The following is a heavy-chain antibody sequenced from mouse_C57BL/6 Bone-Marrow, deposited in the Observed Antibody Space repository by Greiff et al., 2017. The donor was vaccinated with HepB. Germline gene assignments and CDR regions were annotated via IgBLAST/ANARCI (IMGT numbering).Heavy chain of an antibody. CDR1: GYAFSSSW. Sequence: QVQLQQSGPELVKPGASVKISCKASGYAFSSSWITWVKQRPGQGLEWIGDIYPGSGSTNYNEKFKSKATLTGDTSSNTAYMQLSSLTSEDSAVYYCARRITTVVATRDYAMDYWGQGTSVTVSS. J-gene: IGHJ4*01. D-gene: IGHD1-1*01. V-gene: IGHV1-55*01. CDR3: ARRITTVVATRDYAMDY. CDR2: IYPGSGST.